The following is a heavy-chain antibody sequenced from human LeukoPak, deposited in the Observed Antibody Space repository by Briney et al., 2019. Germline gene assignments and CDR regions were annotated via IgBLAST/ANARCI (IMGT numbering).Heavy chain of an antibody. Sequence: GASVQVSCKASGGTFSSYAISWVRQAPGQGLEWMGGIIPIFGTANYAQKFQGRVTITADESTSTAYMELSSLRSEDTAVYYCARGGGSGFLPAPNWFDPWGQGTLVTVSS. CDR2: IIPIFGTA. CDR1: GGTFSSYA. V-gene: IGHV1-69*01. J-gene: IGHJ5*02. CDR3: ARGGGSGFLPAPNWFDP. D-gene: IGHD6-19*01.